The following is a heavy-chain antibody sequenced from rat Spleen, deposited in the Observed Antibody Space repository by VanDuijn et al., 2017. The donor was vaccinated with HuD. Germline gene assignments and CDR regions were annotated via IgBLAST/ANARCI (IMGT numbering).Heavy chain of an antibody. V-gene: IGHV5-31*01. J-gene: IGHJ2*01. CDR2: ISNTGGNI. D-gene: IGHD4-3*01. CDR1: GFTFNNYW. Sequence: EVQLVESGGGLVQPGRSLKLSCVASGFTFNNYWMTWIRQAPGQGLEWVASISNTGGNIYYPDSVKGRFTISRDNAKSTLYLQMNSLRSEDTATYYCAVAGYGYWGQGVMVTVSS. CDR3: AVAGYGY.